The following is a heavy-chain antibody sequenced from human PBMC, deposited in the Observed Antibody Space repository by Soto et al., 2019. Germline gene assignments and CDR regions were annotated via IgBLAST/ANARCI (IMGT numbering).Heavy chain of an antibody. CDR1: GGSISSYY. V-gene: IGHV4-59*08. CDR2: IYYSGST. CDR3: TRLLGSMDV. D-gene: IGHD7-27*01. Sequence: QVQLQESGPGLVKPSETLSLTCTVSGGSISSYYWSWIRQPPGKGLEWIEYIYYSGSTNYNPSLKSRVTISVDTSKNQFSLKLSSVTAADTAVYYCTRLLGSMDVWGQGTTVTVSS. J-gene: IGHJ6*02.